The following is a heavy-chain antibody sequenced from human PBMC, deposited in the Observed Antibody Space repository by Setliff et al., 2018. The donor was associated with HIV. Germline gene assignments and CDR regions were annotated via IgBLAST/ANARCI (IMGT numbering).Heavy chain of an antibody. CDR3: ATLNNSGGWFGSGSQY. CDR1: GYTLTDLS. V-gene: IGHV1-24*01. CDR2: FDPEEGER. Sequence: ASVKVSCKVSGYTLTDLSMHWVCQAPGKGLEWMGGFDPEEGERIYAQKFQGRVTVTEDTSTDTAYMELRSLTSDDTAIYYCATLNNSGGWFGSGSQYWGQGTPVTVSS. D-gene: IGHD3-10*01. J-gene: IGHJ4*02.